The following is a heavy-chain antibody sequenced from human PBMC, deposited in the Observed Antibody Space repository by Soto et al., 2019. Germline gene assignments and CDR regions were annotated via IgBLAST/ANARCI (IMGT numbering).Heavy chain of an antibody. V-gene: IGHV3-15*07. D-gene: IGHD3-22*01. CDR2: IKSKTDGGTT. CDR3: TTDSYSTIIIVRFDY. Sequence: SGGALRLSCAASGFTFTNAWINWVRQAPGKGLEWGGRIKSKTDGGTTDYAEPVKGRFAISRDDSNNMVYLQMNSLKIEDTAVYYCTTDSYSTIIIVRFDYWGHGTLVTVSS. CDR1: GFTFTNAW. J-gene: IGHJ4*01.